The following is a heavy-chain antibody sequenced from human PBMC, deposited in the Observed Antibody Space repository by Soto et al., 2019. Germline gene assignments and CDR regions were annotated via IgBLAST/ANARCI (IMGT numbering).Heavy chain of an antibody. V-gene: IGHV1-18*01. D-gene: IGHD5-18*01. Sequence: ASVKVSCKASGYTFTSYGISWVRQAPGQGLEWMGWISAYNGNTNYAQKLQGRVTMTTDTSTSTAYMELRSLRSDDTAVYYCARDQDTAMAHYYYGMDVWGQGTLVTAP. CDR2: ISAYNGNT. J-gene: IGHJ6*02. CDR3: ARDQDTAMAHYYYGMDV. CDR1: GYTFTSYG.